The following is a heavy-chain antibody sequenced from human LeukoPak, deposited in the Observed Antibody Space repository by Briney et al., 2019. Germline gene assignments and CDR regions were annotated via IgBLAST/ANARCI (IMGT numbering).Heavy chain of an antibody. J-gene: IGHJ5*02. V-gene: IGHV3-73*01. CDR2: MDKETNLYAT. CDR3: TRDSGTYNWFDP. D-gene: IGHD1-26*01. CDR1: GFTFSDSA. Sequence: GGSLRLSCVASGFTFSDSAIYWVRQSSGKGLEWIGHMDKETNLYATALAASVKGRFTVSRDDSKNTAYLHMNSLKTEDTALYYCTRDSGTYNWFDPWGQGTLVTVSS.